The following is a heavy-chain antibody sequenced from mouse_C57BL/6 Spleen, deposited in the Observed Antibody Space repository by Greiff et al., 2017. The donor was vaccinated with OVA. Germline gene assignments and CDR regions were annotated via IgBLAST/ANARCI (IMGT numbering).Heavy chain of an antibody. CDR1: GYTFTSYW. CDR2: IDPYDSET. V-gene: IGHV1-52*01. Sequence: VQLQQPGAELVRPGSSVKLSCKASGYTFTSYWMHWVKQRPIQGLEWIGNIDPYDSETHYNQKFKDKATLTVDQSSSTAYMQLSSLTSEDSAGYYLARWMAFDYWGQGTTLTVSS. CDR3: ARWMAFDY. D-gene: IGHD2-3*01. J-gene: IGHJ2*01.